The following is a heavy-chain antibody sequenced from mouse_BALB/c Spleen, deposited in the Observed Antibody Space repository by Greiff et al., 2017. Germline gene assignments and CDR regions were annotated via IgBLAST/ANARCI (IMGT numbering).Heavy chain of an antibody. J-gene: IGHJ4*01. CDR1: GFNIKDTY. CDR3: ALDDAMDY. CDR2: IDPANGNT. V-gene: IGHV14-3*02. Sequence: VQLKQSGAELVKPGASVKLSCTASGFNIKDTYMHWVKQRPEQGLECIGRIDPANGNTKYDPKFQGKATITADTSSNTAYLQLSSLTSEDTAVYYCALDDAMDYWGQGTSVTVSS.